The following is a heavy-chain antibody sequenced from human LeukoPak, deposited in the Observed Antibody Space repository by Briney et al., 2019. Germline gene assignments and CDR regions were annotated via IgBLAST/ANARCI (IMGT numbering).Heavy chain of an antibody. J-gene: IGHJ3*02. V-gene: IGHV4-59*01. CDR2: IYYSGST. CDR3: ARDGHHCSGGSCYSLYAFDI. Sequence: SETLSLTCTVSGGSISSYYWSWTRQPPGKGLEWIGYIYYSGSTNYNPSLKSRVTISVDTSKNQFSLKLSSVTAADTAVYYCARDGHHCSGGSCYSLYAFDIWGQGTMVTVSS. CDR1: GGSISSYY. D-gene: IGHD2-15*01.